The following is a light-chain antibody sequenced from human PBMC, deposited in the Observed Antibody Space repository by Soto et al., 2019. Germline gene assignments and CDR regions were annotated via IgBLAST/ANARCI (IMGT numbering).Light chain of an antibody. CDR1: QSISNH. V-gene: IGKV1-39*01. J-gene: IGKJ1*01. CDR3: QQSYSSPPT. CDR2: AAS. Sequence: DIQMTQSPSSLSASVEDRVIITCRASQSISNHLNWYQQNPGKAPKLLIFAASSLQSGVPSRFSGSRSGPDFTLTISSLQPEDFANYYCQQSYSSPPTFGQGTKVEIK.